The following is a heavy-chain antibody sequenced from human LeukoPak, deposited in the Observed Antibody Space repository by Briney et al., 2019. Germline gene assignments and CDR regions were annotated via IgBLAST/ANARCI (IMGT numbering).Heavy chain of an antibody. CDR1: GGSISSSSYY. CDR3: ARGVRHFDWLANRYYYYYMDV. Sequence: KSSETLSLTCTVSGGSISSSSYYWGWIRQPPGKGLEWIGSIYYSGSTYYNPSLKSRVTISVDTSKNQFSLKLSSVTAADTAVYYCARGVRHFDWLANRYYYYYMDVWGKGSTVTVSS. D-gene: IGHD3-9*01. CDR2: IYYSGST. J-gene: IGHJ6*03. V-gene: IGHV4-39*07.